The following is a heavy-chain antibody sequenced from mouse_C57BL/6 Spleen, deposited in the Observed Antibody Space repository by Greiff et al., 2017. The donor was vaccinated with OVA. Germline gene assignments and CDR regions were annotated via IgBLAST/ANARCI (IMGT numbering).Heavy chain of an antibody. V-gene: IGHV1-55*01. CDR2: IYPGSGST. Sequence: QVQLQQPGAELVKPGASVKMSCKASGYTFTSYWITWVKQRPGQGLEWIGDIYPGSGSTNYNEKFKSKATLTVDTSSSTAYMQLSSLTSEDAAVYYCALLYYYGSSYWYFEVWGTGTTVTVSS. J-gene: IGHJ1*03. CDR3: ALLYYYGSSYWYFEV. CDR1: GYTFTSYW. D-gene: IGHD1-1*01.